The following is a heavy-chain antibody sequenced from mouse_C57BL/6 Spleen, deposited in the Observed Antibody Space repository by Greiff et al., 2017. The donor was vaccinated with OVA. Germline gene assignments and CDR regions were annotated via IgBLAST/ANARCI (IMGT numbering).Heavy chain of an antibody. Sequence: VQLKESGGGLVQPKGSLKLSCAASGFSFNTYAMNWVRPAPGKGLEWVARIRSKSNNYATYYADSVKDRFTISRDDSESMLYLQMNNLKTEDTAMYYCVRGYGNYVDYWGQGTTLTVSS. J-gene: IGHJ2*01. CDR3: VRGYGNYVDY. D-gene: IGHD2-10*02. CDR1: GFSFNTYA. V-gene: IGHV10-1*01. CDR2: IRSKSNNYAT.